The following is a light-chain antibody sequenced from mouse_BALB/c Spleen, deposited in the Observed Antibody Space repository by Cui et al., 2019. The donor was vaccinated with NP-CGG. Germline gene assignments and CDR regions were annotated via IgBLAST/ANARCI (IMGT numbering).Light chain of an antibody. Sequence: QAVLTQESARTTSPGGRVTLTCRSSTGAVTTSNYANWVQEKPDHLFTGLIGGTNNRPPGVPARFSGSLIGDKAALTITGAQTEDEAIYFCALWYSNHWVFGGGTKLTVL. V-gene: IGLV1*01. CDR1: TGAVTTSNY. J-gene: IGLJ1*01. CDR3: ALWYSNHWV. CDR2: GTN.